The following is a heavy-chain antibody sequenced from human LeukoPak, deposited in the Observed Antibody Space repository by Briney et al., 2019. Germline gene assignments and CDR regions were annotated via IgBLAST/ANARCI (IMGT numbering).Heavy chain of an antibody. CDR1: GGSISSYY. Sequence: SETLSLTCTVSGGSISSYYWSWIRQPTGKGLEWIGYIYHSGSTNYNPSLKSRVTMSVDTSKNQFSLKLSSVTAADTAVYYCARESQYYYGSASFDPWGQGTLVTVSS. CDR2: IYHSGST. J-gene: IGHJ5*02. CDR3: ARESQYYYGSASFDP. D-gene: IGHD3-10*01. V-gene: IGHV4-59*01.